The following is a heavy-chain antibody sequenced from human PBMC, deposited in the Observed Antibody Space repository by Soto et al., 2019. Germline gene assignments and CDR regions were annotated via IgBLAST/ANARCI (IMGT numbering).Heavy chain of an antibody. CDR2: ISGSGGST. V-gene: IGHV3-23*01. CDR3: AKDQNGGSGWYDHYYYGMDV. J-gene: IGHJ6*02. Sequence: GGSLRLSCAASGFTFSSYAMSWVRQAPGKGLEWVSAISGSGGSTYYADSVKGRFTISRDNSKNTLYLQMNSLRAEDTAVYYCAKDQNGGSGWYDHYYYGMDVWGQGTTVTVSS. D-gene: IGHD6-19*01. CDR1: GFTFSSYA.